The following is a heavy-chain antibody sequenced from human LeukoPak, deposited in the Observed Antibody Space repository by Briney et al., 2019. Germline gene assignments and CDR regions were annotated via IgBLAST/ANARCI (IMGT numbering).Heavy chain of an antibody. CDR1: GYTFTSYD. CDR2: INPSGGST. CDR3: ARDRSGY. D-gene: IGHD3-10*01. J-gene: IGHJ4*02. V-gene: IGHV1-46*01. Sequence: ASVKVSCKASGYTFTSYDINWVRQAPVQGLEWMGIINPSGGSTRSAQKFQGRVTMTTDTSTSTVYMELSSLRSDDTAVYYCARDRSGYWGQGTLVTVSS.